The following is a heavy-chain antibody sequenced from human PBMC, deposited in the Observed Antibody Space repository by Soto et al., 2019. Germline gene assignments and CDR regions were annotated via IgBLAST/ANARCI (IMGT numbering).Heavy chain of an antibody. CDR3: ARDLVDVWSGYSHY. CDR1: GYTFTYYG. J-gene: IGHJ4*02. Sequence: QVQLVQSGAEVKKPGASVKVSCKASGYTFTYYGISWVRQAPGQGLEWMGWISAYNGYTYYAQKLQGRVTMTTDTSTSTAYMELRSLRSDDTAVYYCARDLVDVWSGYSHYWGQGTLVTVSS. CDR2: ISAYNGYT. D-gene: IGHD3-3*01. V-gene: IGHV1-18*04.